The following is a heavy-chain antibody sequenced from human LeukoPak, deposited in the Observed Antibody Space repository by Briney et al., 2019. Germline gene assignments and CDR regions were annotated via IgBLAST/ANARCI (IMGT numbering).Heavy chain of an antibody. V-gene: IGHV3-15*01. CDR3: TTDAYYYDSSGGPAFDY. Sequence: PGGSLRLSCAASGFTFSNAWMSRVRQAPGKGLEWVGRIKSKTDGGTTDYAAPVKGRFTISRDDSKNTLYLQMNSLKTEDTAVYYCTTDAYYYDSSGGPAFDYWGQGTLVTVSS. CDR1: GFTFSNAW. J-gene: IGHJ4*02. D-gene: IGHD3-22*01. CDR2: IKSKTDGGTT.